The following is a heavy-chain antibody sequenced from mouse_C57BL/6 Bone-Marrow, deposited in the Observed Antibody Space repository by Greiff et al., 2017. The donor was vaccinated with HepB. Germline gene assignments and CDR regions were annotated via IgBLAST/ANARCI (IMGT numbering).Heavy chain of an antibody. CDR3: TTGGDYDWFAY. V-gene: IGHV14-4*01. Sequence: QLQQSGAELVRPGASVKLSCTASGFNIKDDYMHWVKQRPEKGLEWIGWIDPENGDTEYASKFQGKATITADTSSNTAYLQLSSLTSEDTAVYYCTTGGDYDWFAYWGQGTLVTVSA. CDR2: IDPENGDT. J-gene: IGHJ3*01. D-gene: IGHD2-4*01. CDR1: GFNIKDDY.